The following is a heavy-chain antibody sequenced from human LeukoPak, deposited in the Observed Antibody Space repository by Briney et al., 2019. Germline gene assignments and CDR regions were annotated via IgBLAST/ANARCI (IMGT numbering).Heavy chain of an antibody. CDR1: GGSFSGYY. D-gene: IGHD3-10*01. Sequence: SETLSLTCAVYGGSFSGYYWSWIRQPPGKGLEWIGEINHSRSTNYNPSLKSRVTISVDTSKNQFSLKLSSVTAADTAVYYCARGRITMVRGVIGGSWFDPWGQGTLVTVSS. V-gene: IGHV4-34*01. J-gene: IGHJ5*02. CDR3: ARGRITMVRGVIGGSWFDP. CDR2: INHSRST.